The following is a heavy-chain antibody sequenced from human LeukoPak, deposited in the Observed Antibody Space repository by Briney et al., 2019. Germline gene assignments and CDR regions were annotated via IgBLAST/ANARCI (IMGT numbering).Heavy chain of an antibody. CDR2: IYTSGST. Sequence: SQTLSLTCTVSGGSISSGGYYWSWIQQPAGKGLEWIGRIYTSGSTNYNPSLKSRVTMSVDTSKNQFSLKLSSVTAADTAVYYCARDTGLRLDYCYYYYMDVWGKGTTVTVSS. J-gene: IGHJ6*03. V-gene: IGHV4-61*02. D-gene: IGHD4-17*01. CDR3: ARDTGLRLDYCYYYYMDV. CDR1: GGSISSGGYY.